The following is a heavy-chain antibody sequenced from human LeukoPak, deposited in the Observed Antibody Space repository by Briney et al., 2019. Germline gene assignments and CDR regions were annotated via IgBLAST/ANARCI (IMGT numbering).Heavy chain of an antibody. CDR2: IYSGGST. J-gene: IGHJ6*02. D-gene: IGHD3-9*01. CDR3: ARADWDILTTYYYGMDV. CDR1: GFTVSSNY. Sequence: GGSLRLSCAASGFTVSSNYMSWVRQAPGKGLERVSVIYSGGSTYHADSVKGRFTISRHNSKNTLYLQMNSLRAEDTAVYYCARADWDILTTYYYGMDVWGQGTTVTVSS. V-gene: IGHV3-53*04.